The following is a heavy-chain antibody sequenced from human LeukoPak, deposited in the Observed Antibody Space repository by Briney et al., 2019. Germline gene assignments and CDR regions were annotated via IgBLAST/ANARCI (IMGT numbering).Heavy chain of an antibody. Sequence: SETLSLTCAVSLCSISSDYYWGWIRQPPGKGLEWIGSIYHSGNTYYNPSLKSRVSISVDTSKNQFSLKLTSVTATDTAVYYCARDWLHIGAMAVGGWFDPWGQGTLVTVSS. J-gene: IGHJ5*02. D-gene: IGHD6-13*01. V-gene: IGHV4-38-2*02. CDR3: ARDWLHIGAMAVGGWFDP. CDR2: IYHSGNT. CDR1: LCSISSDYY.